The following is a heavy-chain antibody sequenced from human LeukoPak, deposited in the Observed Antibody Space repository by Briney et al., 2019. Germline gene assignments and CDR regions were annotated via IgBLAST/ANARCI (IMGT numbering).Heavy chain of an antibody. V-gene: IGHV1-18*01. Sequence: GASVKVSCKASGYTFTSYGISWVRQAPGQGLEWMGWISAYNGNTNYAQKLQGRVTMTTDTSTSTAYMELRSLRSDDTAVYYCAKAGPPIHYYYMDVWGKGTTVTISS. CDR2: ISAYNGNT. CDR1: GYTFTSYG. J-gene: IGHJ6*03. CDR3: AKAGPPIHYYYMDV.